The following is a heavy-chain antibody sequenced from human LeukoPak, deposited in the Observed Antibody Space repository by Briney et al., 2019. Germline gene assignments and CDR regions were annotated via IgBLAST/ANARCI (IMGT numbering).Heavy chain of an antibody. Sequence: GGSLRLSCAASGFTVSSNYMSWVRPAPGKGLEWVSVIYSGGSTYYAGSVKGRFTISRDNAKNSLYLQMNSLRAEDTAVYYCARGISSDYYGSGSYSGFDYWGQGTLVTVSS. CDR3: ARGISSDYYGSGSYSGFDY. D-gene: IGHD3-10*01. CDR2: IYSGGST. V-gene: IGHV3-53*01. CDR1: GFTVSSNY. J-gene: IGHJ4*02.